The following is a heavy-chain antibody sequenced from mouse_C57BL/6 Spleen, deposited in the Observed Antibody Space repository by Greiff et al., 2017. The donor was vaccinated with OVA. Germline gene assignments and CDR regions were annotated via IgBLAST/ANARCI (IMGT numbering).Heavy chain of an antibody. J-gene: IGHJ2*01. CDR3: ARWYYGYDGGYFDD. V-gene: IGHV5-17*01. D-gene: IGHD2-2*01. CDR1: GFTFSDYG. Sequence: EVQLVESGGGLVKPGGSLKLSCAASGFTFSDYGMRWVRQAPEKGLEWVAYISSGSSTIYYADTVKGRFTISRDNAKNTLFLQMTSLRSEDTAMYYGARWYYGYDGGYFDDWGQGTTLTVSS. CDR2: ISSGSSTI.